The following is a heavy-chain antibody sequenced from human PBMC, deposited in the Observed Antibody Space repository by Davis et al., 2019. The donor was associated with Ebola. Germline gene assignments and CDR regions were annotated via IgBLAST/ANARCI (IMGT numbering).Heavy chain of an antibody. D-gene: IGHD1-1*01. J-gene: IGHJ4*02. V-gene: IGHV4-59*08. CDR1: GGSISSYY. CDR3: ARRTGNWNQGVFGY. Sequence: MPSETLSLTCTVSGGSISSYYWSWIRQPPGKGLEWIGYIYYSGSTNYNPSLKGRVTISVDTSKNQFSLKLSSVTAADTAVYYCARRTGNWNQGVFGYWGQGTLVTVSS. CDR2: IYYSGST.